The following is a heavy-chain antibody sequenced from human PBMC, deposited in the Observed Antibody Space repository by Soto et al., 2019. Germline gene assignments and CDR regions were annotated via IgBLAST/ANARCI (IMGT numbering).Heavy chain of an antibody. CDR1: NGSFTDYF. CDR3: VARGTTYEFLSGPQPVEP. J-gene: IGHJ4*01. CDR2: INHRGGA. D-gene: IGHD3-3*01. V-gene: IGHV4-34*01. Sequence: SETLSLTCAAHNGSFTDYFWTWIRQSPGKGLEWIGEINHRGGANYNPSLRSRVTISIDTSKNHFSLSLRSLTAADTAASYCVARGTTYEFLSGPQPVEPGGHGXLVNVYS.